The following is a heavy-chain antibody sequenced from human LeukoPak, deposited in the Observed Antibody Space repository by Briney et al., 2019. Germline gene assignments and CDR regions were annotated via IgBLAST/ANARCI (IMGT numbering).Heavy chain of an antibody. CDR3: ARGPSRLYSSSWPFDY. CDR1: GFTFSSYA. V-gene: IGHV3-21*01. CDR2: ISSSSSYI. D-gene: IGHD6-13*01. Sequence: GGSLRLSCAASGFTFSSYAMSWVRQAPGKGLEWVSSISSSSSYIYYADSAKGRFTISRDNAKNSLYLQMNSLRAEDTAVYYCARGPSRLYSSSWPFDYWGQGTLVTVSS. J-gene: IGHJ4*02.